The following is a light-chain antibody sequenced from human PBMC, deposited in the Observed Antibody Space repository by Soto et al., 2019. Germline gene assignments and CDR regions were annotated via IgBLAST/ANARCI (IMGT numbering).Light chain of an antibody. CDR1: QSVSYW. CDR3: QQYKSYPWT. J-gene: IGKJ1*01. Sequence: EIQMTQSPSTLSASVGDRVTITCRASQSVSYWLAWYQQKPGKAPKLLVHDASTLLSGVPSRFSGSVSGTEFILTISSLQPDDFATYYCQQYKSYPWTFGQGTKV. V-gene: IGKV1-5*01. CDR2: DAS.